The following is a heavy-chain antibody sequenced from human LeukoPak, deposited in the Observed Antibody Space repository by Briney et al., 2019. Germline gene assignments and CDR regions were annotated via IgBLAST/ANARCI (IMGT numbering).Heavy chain of an antibody. Sequence: GGSLRLSCAGSGFTFSHYYMRWVRQAPGKGLEYVSAISYNGDETYYGKSVKGRFTISRDNSKKTLYLQMGSLRAEDTAVYYCARDPSVGGFSGSELDFWGQGTLVTVSS. CDR2: ISYNGDET. V-gene: IGHV3-64*01. CDR3: ARDPSVGGFSGSELDF. CDR1: GFTFSHYY. J-gene: IGHJ4*02. D-gene: IGHD3-16*01.